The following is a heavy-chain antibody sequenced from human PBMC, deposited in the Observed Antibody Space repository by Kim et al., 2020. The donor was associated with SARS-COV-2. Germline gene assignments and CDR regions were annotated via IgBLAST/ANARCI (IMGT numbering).Heavy chain of an antibody. CDR3: ARCEYSGLFDY. J-gene: IGHJ4*02. CDR2: T. V-gene: IGHV4-59*01. Sequence: TNYNPSLKSRVTISVDTSKNQFSLKLSSVTAADTAVYYCARCEYSGLFDYWGQGTLVTVSS. D-gene: IGHD3-10*01.